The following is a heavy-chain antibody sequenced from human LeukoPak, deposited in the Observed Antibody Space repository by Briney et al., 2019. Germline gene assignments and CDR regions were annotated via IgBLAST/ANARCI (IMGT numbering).Heavy chain of an antibody. CDR3: ARGKTGDDYVVFDY. CDR2: SDSTGDT. Sequence: GGSLRVSCAASGFTFSSHDMYWVRQTGKRLEWVAASDSTGDTYYLDSVKGRFTISRETVKNSLSLQMNSLRVGDTGVYYCARGKTGDDYVVFDYWGQGVLVTVSS. D-gene: IGHD3-10*02. J-gene: IGHJ4*02. CDR1: GFTFSSHD. V-gene: IGHV3-13*01.